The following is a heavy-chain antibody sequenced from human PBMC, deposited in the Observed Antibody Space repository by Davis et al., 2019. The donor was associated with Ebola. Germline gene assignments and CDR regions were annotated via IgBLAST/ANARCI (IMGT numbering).Heavy chain of an antibody. D-gene: IGHD1-26*01. CDR1: GFTFSTYA. CDR3: AKQRGVGAIDYDY. Sequence: GGSLRLSCAASGFTFSTYAMGWVRQAPGKGLEWVSDISSGGGAPSYADSVKGRFTTFRDNPKNTLYLQMNSLRADDTAVYYCAKQRGVGAIDYDYWGRGTVVTVSS. CDR2: ISSGGGAP. J-gene: IGHJ4*02. V-gene: IGHV3-23*01.